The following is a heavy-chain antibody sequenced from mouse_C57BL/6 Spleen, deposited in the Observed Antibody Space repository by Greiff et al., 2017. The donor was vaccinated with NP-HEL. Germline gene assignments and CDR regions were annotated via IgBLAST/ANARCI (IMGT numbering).Heavy chain of an antibody. J-gene: IGHJ2*01. CDR2: IDPDTGGT. D-gene: IGHD3-2*02. V-gene: IGHV1-15*01. Sequence: VKLMESGAELVRPGASVTLSCKASGYTFTDYEMHWVKQTPVHGLEWIGAIDPDTGGTAYNQKFKGKAILTADKSSITAYMELRSLTSEDSAVYYCTRRSSGYFDYWGQGTTLTVSS. CDR1: GYTFTDYE. CDR3: TRRSSGYFDY.